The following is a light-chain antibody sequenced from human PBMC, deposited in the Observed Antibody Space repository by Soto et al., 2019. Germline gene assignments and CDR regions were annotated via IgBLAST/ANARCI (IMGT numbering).Light chain of an antibody. CDR2: LGS. CDR3: MQALQPPLT. V-gene: IGKV2-28*01. CDR1: QSLLHSNGYSC. Sequence: DIVMTQSPLSLPVTPGEPASISCRSSQSLLHSNGYSCLDWYLQKPGQSPQLLIHLGSIRASGVPVRFSGSGSGTDFTLKISRVETEDVGTYYCMQALQPPLTFGGETNVEI. J-gene: IGKJ4*01.